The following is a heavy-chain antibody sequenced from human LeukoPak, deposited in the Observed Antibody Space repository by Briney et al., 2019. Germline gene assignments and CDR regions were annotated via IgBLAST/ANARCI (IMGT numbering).Heavy chain of an antibody. D-gene: IGHD3-22*01. CDR3: ARDWYYYDSSGYFDY. CDR2: ISYDGSNK. J-gene: IGHJ4*02. V-gene: IGHV3-30-3*01. CDR1: GLTFSSYA. Sequence: PGRSLRLSCAASGLTFSSYAMHWVRQAPGKGLEWVAVISYDGSNKYYADSVKGRFTISRDNSKNTLYLQMNSLRAEDTAVYYCARDWYYYDSSGYFDYWGQGTLVTVSS.